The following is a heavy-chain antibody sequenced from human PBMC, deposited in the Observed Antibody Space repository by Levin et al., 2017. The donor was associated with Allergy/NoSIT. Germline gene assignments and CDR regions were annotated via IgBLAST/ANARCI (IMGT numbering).Heavy chain of an antibody. J-gene: IGHJ4*02. D-gene: IGHD6-19*01. V-gene: IGHV1-46*01. CDR1: GYSFTSYY. Sequence: GESLKISCKASGYSFTSYYIHWVRQAPGQGLEWMGIINPSGGSTSYAQKFQGRVTMTRDTSTSTVYMELSSLRSEDTAVYYCARGGAHSSGWMYYFDYWGQGALVTVSS. CDR2: INPSGGST. CDR3: ARGGAHSSGWMYYFDY.